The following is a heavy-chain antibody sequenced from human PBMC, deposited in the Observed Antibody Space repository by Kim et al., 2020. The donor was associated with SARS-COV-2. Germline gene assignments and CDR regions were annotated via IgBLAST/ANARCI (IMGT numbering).Heavy chain of an antibody. D-gene: IGHD6-19*01. J-gene: IGHJ4*02. Sequence: KFQGRVTMTRDTSTSTVYMEVSSLRSEDTAVYYCARDLRANIAVAGPFDHWGQGTLVTVSS. V-gene: IGHV1-46*01. CDR3: ARDLRANIAVAGPFDH.